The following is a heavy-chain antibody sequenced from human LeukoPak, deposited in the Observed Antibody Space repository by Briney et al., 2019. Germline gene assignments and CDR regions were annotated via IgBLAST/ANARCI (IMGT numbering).Heavy chain of an antibody. J-gene: IGHJ6*02. CDR3: ARGDIVVVPAARLGSYYGMDV. V-gene: IGHV4-34*01. CDR1: GGSFSGYY. D-gene: IGHD2-2*01. Sequence: PSETLSLTCAVYGGSFSGYYWSWIRQPPGKGLEWIGEINHSGSTNYNPSLKSRVTMSVDTSKNQFSLKLSSVTAADTAVYYCARGDIVVVPAARLGSYYGMDVWGQGTTVTVSS. CDR2: INHSGST.